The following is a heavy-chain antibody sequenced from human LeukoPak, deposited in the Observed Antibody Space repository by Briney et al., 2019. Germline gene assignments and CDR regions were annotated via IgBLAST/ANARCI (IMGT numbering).Heavy chain of an antibody. D-gene: IGHD5-12*01. CDR2: IYYSGST. J-gene: IGHJ4*02. CDR1: GVSISSGAYY. Sequence: SETLSLTCTVSGVSISSGAYYWSWIRQHPGKGLEYIGDIYYSGSTYYNPSLKSRVTISLDTSKNQFSLRLSSVTAADTAVFYCARALKGLGYLFGYWGQGSLVTVSS. CDR3: ARALKGLGYLFGY. V-gene: IGHV4-31*03.